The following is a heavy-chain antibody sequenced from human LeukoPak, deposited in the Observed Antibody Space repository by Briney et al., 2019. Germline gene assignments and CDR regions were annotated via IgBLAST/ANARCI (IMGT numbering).Heavy chain of an antibody. CDR2: ISYDGSNK. CDR1: GFTFSSYW. J-gene: IGHJ3*02. CDR3: ARDSGLSNAFDI. Sequence: GGSLRLSCAASGFTFSSYWMHWVRQAPGKGLEWVAVISYDGSNKYYADSVKGRFTISRDNSKNTLYLQMNSLRTEDTAVYYCARDSGLSNAFDIWGQGTMVTVSS. D-gene: IGHD3-3*02. V-gene: IGHV3-30-3*01.